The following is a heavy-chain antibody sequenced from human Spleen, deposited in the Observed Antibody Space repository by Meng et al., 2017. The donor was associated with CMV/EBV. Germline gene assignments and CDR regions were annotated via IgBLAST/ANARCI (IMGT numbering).Heavy chain of an antibody. V-gene: IGHV3-20*04. CDR1: GFTFDDHG. Sequence: GGSLRLSCAVSGFTFDDHGMSWVRQVPGKGLEWVSGINWNGDSTNYADSVKGRFTISRDNSKNTLYLQMNSLRAEDTAVYYCARMRATRYYFDYWGQGTLVTVSS. CDR2: INWNGDST. CDR3: ARMRATRYYFDY. D-gene: IGHD5-12*01. J-gene: IGHJ4*02.